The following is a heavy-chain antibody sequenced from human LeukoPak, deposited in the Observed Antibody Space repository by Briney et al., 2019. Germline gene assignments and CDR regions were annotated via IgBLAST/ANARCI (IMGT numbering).Heavy chain of an antibody. D-gene: IGHD1-26*01. CDR3: AKDVGGATPYDY. V-gene: IGHV3-23*01. J-gene: IGHJ4*02. Sequence: SGGSLRLSCAASGFTFSSYAMSWARQASGKGLEWVSAISGSGGSTYYADSVKGRFTISRDNSKNTLYLQMNSLRAEDTAVYCCAKDVGGATPYDYWGQGTLVTVSS. CDR2: ISGSGGST. CDR1: GFTFSSYA.